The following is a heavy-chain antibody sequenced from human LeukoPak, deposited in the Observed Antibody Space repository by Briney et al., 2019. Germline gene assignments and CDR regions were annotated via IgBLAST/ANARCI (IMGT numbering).Heavy chain of an antibody. V-gene: IGHV3-11*03. Sequence: GGSLRLSCAGSGFVFSDFYINWIRHSPGKGLEWLAYISPDGSYTTYGDSVKGRFVISRDNANNSVSLQMNSRRVEATADYFCASAQVSGVFDYWGQGARVTVS. D-gene: IGHD5/OR15-5a*01. J-gene: IGHJ4*02. CDR3: ASAQVSGVFDY. CDR2: ISPDGSYT. CDR1: GFVFSDFY.